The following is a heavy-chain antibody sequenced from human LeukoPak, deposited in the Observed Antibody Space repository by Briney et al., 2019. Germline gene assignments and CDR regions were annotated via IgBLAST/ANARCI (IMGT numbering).Heavy chain of an antibody. V-gene: IGHV1-18*01. CDR2: INTYNDNT. J-gene: IGHJ4*02. CDR3: ARCYYGSGTYPYYFDY. D-gene: IGHD3-10*01. CDR1: GYTFTSYC. Sequence: ASVKVSCKASGYTFTSYCISWVRQAPGQGLEWMGWINTYNDNTNYAQKLQGRVTMTTDTSTSTAYMELRSLRSDDTAVYSCARCYYGSGTYPYYFDYGVQGTLLTVSS.